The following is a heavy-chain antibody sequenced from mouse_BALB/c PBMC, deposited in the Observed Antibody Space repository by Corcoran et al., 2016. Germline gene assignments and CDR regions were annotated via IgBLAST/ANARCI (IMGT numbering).Heavy chain of an antibody. D-gene: IGHD2-3*01. V-gene: IGHV14-3*02. CDR1: GFNIKDTY. CDR3: ARGIYDGYVTGFAY. J-gene: IGHJ3*01. Sequence: EVQLQQSGAELVKPGASVKLSCTASGFNIKDTYMHWVKQRPEQGLEWIGRIDPANGNTKYDPKFQGKATITADTSSNTAYLQLSSLTSEDTAVYYCARGIYDGYVTGFAYWGQGTLVTVSA. CDR2: IDPANGNT.